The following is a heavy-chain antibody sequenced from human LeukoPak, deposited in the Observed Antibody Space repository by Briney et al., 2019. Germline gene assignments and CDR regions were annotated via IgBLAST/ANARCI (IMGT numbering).Heavy chain of an antibody. Sequence: ASVKVSCKASGYTFTSYGISWVRQAPGQGLEWMGWISAYNGNTNYAQKLQGRVTMTTATSTSTAYMELRSLRSDDTAVYYCARDGRPYYDFWSGYLVDYWGQGTLVTVSS. CDR2: ISAYNGNT. CDR3: ARDGRPYYDFWSGYLVDY. J-gene: IGHJ4*02. D-gene: IGHD3-3*01. V-gene: IGHV1-18*01. CDR1: GYTFTSYG.